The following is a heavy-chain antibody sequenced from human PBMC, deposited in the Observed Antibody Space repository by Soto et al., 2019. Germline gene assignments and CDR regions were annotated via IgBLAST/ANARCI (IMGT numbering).Heavy chain of an antibody. CDR2: ISGSGGST. Sequence: PGGSLRLSCAASGFTFSSYAMSWVRQAPGKGLEWVSAISGSGGSTYYADSVKGRFTISRDNSKNTLYLQMNSLRAEDTAVYYCAKELYYYDSSGYQFDYWGQGTLVTGSS. CDR3: AKELYYYDSSGYQFDY. D-gene: IGHD3-22*01. CDR1: GFTFSSYA. J-gene: IGHJ4*02. V-gene: IGHV3-23*01.